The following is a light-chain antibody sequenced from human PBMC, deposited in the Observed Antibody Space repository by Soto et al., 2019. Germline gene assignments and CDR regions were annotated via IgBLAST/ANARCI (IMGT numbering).Light chain of an antibody. V-gene: IGKV3-11*01. CDR3: QQRSGSPPLT. CDR2: DAY. Sequence: EVVLTQSPATLSLSPGDRATLSCRASQSVFGYLAWYQHKPGQAPRLLIYDAYKRATGVPARFSGSGSETDFTLIISSLEPEDFAVYDCQQRSGSPPLTFGGGTKVQIK. CDR1: QSVFGY. J-gene: IGKJ4*01.